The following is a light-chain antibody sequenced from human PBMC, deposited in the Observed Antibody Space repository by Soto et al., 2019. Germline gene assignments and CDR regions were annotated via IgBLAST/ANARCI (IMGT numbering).Light chain of an antibody. J-gene: IGKJ1*01. V-gene: IGKV3-11*01. CDR3: QQHSHWPPWT. CDR2: GAS. Sequence: EVVLTQSPATLSLSPGERATLSCRASENVRTFVDWYQQKPGQAPRLLIYGASNRASGIPARFSGSWSGTDFTLTISDLEPEDFAVYYWQQHSHWPPWTFGQGTRVEIQ. CDR1: ENVRTF.